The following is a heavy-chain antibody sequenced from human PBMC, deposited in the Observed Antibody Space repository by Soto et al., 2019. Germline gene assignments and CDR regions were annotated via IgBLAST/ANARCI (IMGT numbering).Heavy chain of an antibody. J-gene: IGHJ5*01. CDR3: ARVLSWVYCSIFNCYGRDWLDS. V-gene: IGHV1-18*01. Sequence: ASVKVSCKASGDSFTSYGITWVRQAPGQGLEWMGWINNYNGNTIYAQKFQGRATMTTDTSTSTAYMELRSLRSDDTAVYYCARVLSWVYCSIFNCYGRDWLDSWGQGSLVTVSS. D-gene: IGHD2-2*01. CDR2: INNYNGNT. CDR1: GDSFTSYG.